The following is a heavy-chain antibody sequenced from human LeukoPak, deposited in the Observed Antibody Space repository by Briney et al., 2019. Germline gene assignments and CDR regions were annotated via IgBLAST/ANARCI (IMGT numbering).Heavy chain of an antibody. CDR1: GGSVSSGSYY. CDR2: IYYSGST. D-gene: IGHD5-18*01. V-gene: IGHV4-61*01. J-gene: IGHJ4*02. CDR3: AREGYSYGYYFDY. Sequence: KSSETLSLTCTVSGGSVSSGSYYWSWIRQPPGKGVEWIGYIYYSGSTNYNPSLKSRVTISVDTSKNQFSLKLSSVTAADTAVYYCAREGYSYGYYFDYWGQGTLVTVSS.